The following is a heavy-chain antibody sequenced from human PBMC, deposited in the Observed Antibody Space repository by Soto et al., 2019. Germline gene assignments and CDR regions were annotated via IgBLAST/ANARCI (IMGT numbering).Heavy chain of an antibody. J-gene: IGHJ6*02. Sequence: PGESLKISCKGSGYSFTSYWIGWVRQMPGKGLEWMGIIYPGDSDTRYSPSFQGQVTISADKSISTAYLQWSSLKASDTAMYYCARHISVGGVLWFGENRYYYYGMDVWGQGTTVTVYS. CDR3: ARHISVGGVLWFGENRYYYYGMDV. CDR1: GYSFTSYW. CDR2: IYPGDSDT. D-gene: IGHD3-10*01. V-gene: IGHV5-51*01.